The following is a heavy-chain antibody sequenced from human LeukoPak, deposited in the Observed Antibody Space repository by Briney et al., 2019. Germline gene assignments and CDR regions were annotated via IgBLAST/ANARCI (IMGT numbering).Heavy chain of an antibody. V-gene: IGHV3-53*01. J-gene: IGHJ4*02. Sequence: PGGSLRPSCAASGFTVSNSYMSWVRQAPGKGLEWVSVIYSSGSTYYADSVKGRFTISRDNSKNTLYLQMNSLRAEDTAVYYCARSYYYGSGTNWGQGTLVTVSS. CDR1: GFTVSNSY. CDR2: IYSSGST. D-gene: IGHD3-10*01. CDR3: ARSYYYGSGTN.